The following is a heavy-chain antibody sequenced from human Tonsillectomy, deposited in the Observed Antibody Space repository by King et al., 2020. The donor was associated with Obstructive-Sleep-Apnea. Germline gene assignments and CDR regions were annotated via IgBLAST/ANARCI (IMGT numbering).Heavy chain of an antibody. CDR3: ARDMSAYDSTSPAY. CDR2: ISPNSGAT. J-gene: IGHJ4*02. D-gene: IGHD3-10*01. Sequence: QLVQSGAEVKKPGASVKVSCKASGYAFSGYYIHWVRKAPGQGLEWLGWISPNSGATKYAQKFQDRVTMTRDTSISTAYMDRSRLKSDDTAIYYCARDMSAYDSTSPAYWGQGTLVTVSS. V-gene: IGHV1-2*02. CDR1: GYAFSGYY.